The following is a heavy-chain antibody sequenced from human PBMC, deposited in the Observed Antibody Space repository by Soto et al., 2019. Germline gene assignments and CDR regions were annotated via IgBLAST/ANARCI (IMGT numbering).Heavy chain of an antibody. CDR1: GGTFSSYA. J-gene: IGHJ4*02. V-gene: IGHV1-69*01. CDR3: ARPTYYYASSGYQNFDY. Sequence: QVQLVQSGAEVKKPGSSVKVSCKASGGTFSSYAISWVRQAPGQGLEWMGGIIPIFGTANYAQKFQGRVTITADESTSTAYMELSSLRSEDTAVYYCARPTYYYASSGYQNFDYWGQGTLVTVSS. D-gene: IGHD3-22*01. CDR2: IIPIFGTA.